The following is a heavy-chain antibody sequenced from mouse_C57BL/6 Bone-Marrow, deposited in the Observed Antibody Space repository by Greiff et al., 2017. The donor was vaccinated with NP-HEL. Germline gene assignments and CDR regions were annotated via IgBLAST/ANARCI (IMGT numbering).Heavy chain of an antibody. CDR1: GYSITSGYY. Sequence: EVKLMESGPGLVKPSQSLSLTCSVTGYSITSGYYWNWIRQFPGNKLEWMGYISYDGSNNYNPSLKNRISITRDTSKNQLFLKLNSVTTEDTATYYCARLDGAWFAYWGQGTLVTVSA. CDR2: ISYDGSN. V-gene: IGHV3-6*01. CDR3: ARLDGAWFAY. J-gene: IGHJ3*01.